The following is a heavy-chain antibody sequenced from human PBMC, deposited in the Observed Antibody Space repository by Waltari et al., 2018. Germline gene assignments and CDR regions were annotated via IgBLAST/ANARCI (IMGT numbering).Heavy chain of an antibody. CDR3: ARVRAPLDY. J-gene: IGHJ4*02. Sequence: EVQLVESGGGLVKPGGSLRLSCAASGFTFSSYSMNWVRQAPGKGLEGVSSSSSGSSYIYNADSVKGRFTISRDNAKNSRYLQMNSLRAEDTAVYYCARVRAPLDYWGQGTLVTVSS. CDR2: SSSGSSYI. V-gene: IGHV3-21*01. CDR1: GFTFSSYS.